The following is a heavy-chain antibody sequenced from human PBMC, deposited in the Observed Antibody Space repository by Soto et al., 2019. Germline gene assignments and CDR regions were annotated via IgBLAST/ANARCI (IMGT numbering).Heavy chain of an antibody. V-gene: IGHV1-69*01. CDR1: GGTFSSYA. CDR3: ARDYQGGYSDGYVYYGMDV. J-gene: IGHJ6*02. Sequence: QVQLVQSGAEVKKPGSSVKVSCKASGGTFSSYAISWVRQAPGQGLEWMGGIIPIFGTANYAQKFQGRVTITADESTNTAYRELSSRISEDTAVYYCARDYQGGYSDGYVYYGMDVWGQGTTVTVSS. CDR2: IIPIFGTA. D-gene: IGHD5-18*01.